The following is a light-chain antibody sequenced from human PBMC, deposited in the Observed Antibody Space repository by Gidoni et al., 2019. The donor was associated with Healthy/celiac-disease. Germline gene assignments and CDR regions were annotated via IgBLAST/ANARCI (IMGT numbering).Light chain of an antibody. CDR3: QQYGSSSL. V-gene: IGKV3-20*01. Sequence: DMELTQYPGTLAMSQGERATLSCRASQSVSSSYLAWYQQKPGQAPRLLIYGASSRATGITDRCSGSGSGTDFTLPISRLEPEYFSVYYCQQYGSSSLFAGGTKVEIK. CDR1: QSVSSSY. J-gene: IGKJ4*01. CDR2: GAS.